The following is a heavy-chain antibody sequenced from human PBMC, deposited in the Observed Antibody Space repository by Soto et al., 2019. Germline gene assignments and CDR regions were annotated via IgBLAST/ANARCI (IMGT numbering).Heavy chain of an antibody. CDR1: GYVFINFG. J-gene: IGHJ6*02. Sequence: ASVKVSCKASGYVFINFGISWVRQVPGKGLEWMGWIGPYNGYTKDAQKFQGRLGMTIETSTTTSYLELRSLRSDDTAVYYCARLIPAGEFGVVPPSYYAMDVWGRGTTVTVSS. CDR3: ARLIPAGEFGVVPPSYYAMDV. D-gene: IGHD2-2*01. V-gene: IGHV1-18*04. CDR2: IGPYNGYT.